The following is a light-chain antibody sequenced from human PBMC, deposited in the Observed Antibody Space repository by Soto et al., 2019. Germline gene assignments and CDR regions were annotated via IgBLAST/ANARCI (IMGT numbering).Light chain of an antibody. CDR2: EVS. J-gene: IGLJ2*01. CDR1: SSDVGAYNY. Sequence: QSVLTQPASVSGSPGQSITISCTGSSSDVGAYNYVSWYQQHPGKAPKLMIYEVSNRPSGVSNRFSGSKSGNTASLTISGLQAEDEGDYYCTSYTSSGTVLFGGGTKLTVL. CDR3: TSYTSSGTVL. V-gene: IGLV2-14*01.